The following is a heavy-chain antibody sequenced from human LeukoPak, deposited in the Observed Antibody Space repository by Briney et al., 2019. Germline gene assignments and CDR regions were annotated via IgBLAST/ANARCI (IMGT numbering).Heavy chain of an antibody. CDR2: ISSSGSSV. CDR1: GFTFSSYE. J-gene: IGHJ2*01. CDR3: ARRFDL. Sequence: GGSLRLSCAASGFTFSSYEMNWVRQAPGKGLEWLSYISSSGSSVFYSDSVKGRFTISRDNVKNSLYLQMNSLRAEDTAVYYCARRFDLWGRGTLVTVSS. V-gene: IGHV3-48*03.